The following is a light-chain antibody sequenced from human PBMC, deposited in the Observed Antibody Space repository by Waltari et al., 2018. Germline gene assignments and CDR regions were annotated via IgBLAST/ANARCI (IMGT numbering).Light chain of an antibody. J-gene: IGLJ3*02. V-gene: IGLV1-44*01. CDR2: NNK. CDR3: AAWDDSLNGWV. CDR1: SSNIGSNN. Sequence: QSVLTQPPSASGTPGQRVTISCSGSSSNIGSNNETWYQQLPGTAPKLLIYNNKQRPAGVPDRFSGSKSGTSASLAISGLQSEDEADYYCAAWDDSLNGWVFGGGTKLTVL.